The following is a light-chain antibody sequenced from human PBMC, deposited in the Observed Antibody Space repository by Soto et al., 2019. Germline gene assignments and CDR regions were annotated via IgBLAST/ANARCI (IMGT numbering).Light chain of an antibody. J-gene: IGKJ1*01. CDR1: QGISSW. Sequence: DIQITQSPSSVSSFLGDRVTITCRASQGISSWLAWYQQKPGKAPELLSYGASSLQSGVPSRFSGSGSGTDFALTISSLQPEDFATIYCQQTYTTPWTFGPGTKVDIK. V-gene: IGKV1-12*01. CDR3: QQTYTTPWT. CDR2: GAS.